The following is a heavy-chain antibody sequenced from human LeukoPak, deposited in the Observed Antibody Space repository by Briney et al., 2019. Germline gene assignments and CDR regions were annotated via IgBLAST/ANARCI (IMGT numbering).Heavy chain of an antibody. D-gene: IGHD2-2*01. J-gene: IGHJ6*03. Sequence: PSETLSLTCAVYGGSFSGYYWSWIRQPPGKGLEWIGEINHSGSTNYNPSLKSRVTISVDTSKDQFSLKLSSVTAADTAVYYCARLGRTLVVVPVASHYYYMDVWGKGTTVTVSS. CDR3: ARLGRTLVVVPVASHYYYMDV. V-gene: IGHV4-34*01. CDR2: INHSGST. CDR1: GGSFSGYY.